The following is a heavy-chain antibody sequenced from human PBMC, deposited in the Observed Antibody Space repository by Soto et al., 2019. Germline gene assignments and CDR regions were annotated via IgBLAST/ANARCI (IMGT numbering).Heavy chain of an antibody. V-gene: IGHV4-31*03. D-gene: IGHD6-13*01. CDR3: ARVRGAAAGYGMDV. CDR1: GCSISSGGYY. CDR2: IYYSGST. J-gene: IGHJ6*02. Sequence: SETLSLTCTFSGCSISSGGYYWSWIRQHPGKGLEWIGYIYYSGSTYYNPSLKSRVTISVDTSKNQFSLKLSSVTAADTAVYYCARVRGAAAGYGMDVWGQGTTVTVSS.